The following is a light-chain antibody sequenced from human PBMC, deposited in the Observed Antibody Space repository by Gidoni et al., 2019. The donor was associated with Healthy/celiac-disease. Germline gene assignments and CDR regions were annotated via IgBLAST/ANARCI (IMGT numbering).Light chain of an antibody. CDR3: QQSYSTPLFT. CDR1: QSISSY. V-gene: IGKV1-39*01. CDR2: AAS. J-gene: IGKJ3*01. Sequence: DIQMTQSPSSLSASVGDRVTITCRASQSISSYLNWYQQKPGKAPKLLIDAASSLQSGVPSRFSGSGAGTDFTRTISSLQPEDFATYYCQQSYSTPLFTFGPGTKVDIK.